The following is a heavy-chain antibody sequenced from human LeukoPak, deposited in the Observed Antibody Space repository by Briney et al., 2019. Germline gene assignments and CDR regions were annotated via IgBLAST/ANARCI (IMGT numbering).Heavy chain of an antibody. J-gene: IGHJ5*02. CDR1: GFTFSTYR. CDR2: IYYSGST. CDR3: ARGRQTLIAAAGNNWFDP. V-gene: IGHV4-39*07. D-gene: IGHD6-13*01. Sequence: GSLRLSCAASGFTFSTYRMSWVRQPPGKGLEWIGSIYYSGSTYYNPSLKSRVTISVDTSKNQFSLKLSSVTAADTAVYYCARGRQTLIAAAGNNWFDPWGQGTLVTVSS.